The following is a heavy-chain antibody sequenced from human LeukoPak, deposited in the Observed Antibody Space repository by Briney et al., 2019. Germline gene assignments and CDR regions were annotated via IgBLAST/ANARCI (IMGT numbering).Heavy chain of an antibody. CDR2: IIPILGIA. V-gene: IGHV1-69*04. CDR3: ARVRQQLGYWFDP. J-gene: IGHJ5*02. Sequence: SVKVSCKASGGTFSSYAISWVRQAPGQGLEWMGRIIPILGIANYAQKFQGRVTITADRSTSTAYMELSSLRSEDTAVYYCARVRQQLGYWFDPWGQGTLVTVSS. D-gene: IGHD6-13*01. CDR1: GGTFSSYA.